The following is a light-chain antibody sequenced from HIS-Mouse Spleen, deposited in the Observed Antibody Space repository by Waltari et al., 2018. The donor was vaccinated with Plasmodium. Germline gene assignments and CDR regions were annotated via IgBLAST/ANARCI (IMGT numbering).Light chain of an antibody. V-gene: IGLV2-23*01. J-gene: IGLJ3*02. CDR1: SSAVGSYTF. CDR2: EGS. CDR3: CSYAGSSTNWV. Sequence: HSALTQPASVSGSPGKSITISCTGTSSAVGSYTFFSVYQQHPGKAPKLMIYEGSKRPSGVSNRFSGSKSGNTASLTISGLQAEDEADYYCCSYAGSSTNWVFGGGTKLTVL.